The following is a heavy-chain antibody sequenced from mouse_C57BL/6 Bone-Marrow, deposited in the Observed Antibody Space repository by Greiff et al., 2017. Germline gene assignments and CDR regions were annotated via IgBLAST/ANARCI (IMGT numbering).Heavy chain of an antibody. J-gene: IGHJ3*01. D-gene: IGHD1-1*01. CDR2: IDPSDSYT. CDR1: GYTFTSYW. CDR3: AREYYGSSSWCAY. V-gene: IGHV1-50*01. Sequence: QVQLQQPGAELVKPGASVKLSCKASGYTFTSYWMQWVKQRPGQGLEWIGEIDPSDSYTNYNQKFKGKATLTVDTSSSTAYMQLSSLTSEDSAVYYCAREYYGSSSWCAYWGQGTLVTVSA.